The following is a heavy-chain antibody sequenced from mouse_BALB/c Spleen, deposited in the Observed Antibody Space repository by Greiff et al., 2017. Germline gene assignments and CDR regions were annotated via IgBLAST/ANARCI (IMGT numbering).Heavy chain of an antibody. J-gene: IGHJ4*01. Sequence: EVQLVESGGGLVQPGGSRKLSCAASGFTFSSFGMHWVRQAPEKGLEWVAYISSGSSTIYYADTVKGRFTISRDKPKNTLFLQMTSLRSEDTAMYYCARSPPPYYGDAMDDWGQGTSVTVSS. CDR2: ISSGSSTI. CDR3: ARSPPPYYGDAMDD. CDR1: GFTFSSFG. V-gene: IGHV5-17*02. D-gene: IGHD1-2*01.